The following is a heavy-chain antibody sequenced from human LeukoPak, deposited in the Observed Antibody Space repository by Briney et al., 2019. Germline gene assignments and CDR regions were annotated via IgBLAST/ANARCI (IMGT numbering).Heavy chain of an antibody. V-gene: IGHV3-30*02. D-gene: IGHD3-10*01. CDR2: IRYDGSNK. Sequence: GGSLRLSCAASGFTFSSYGMQWVRQAPGKGLEWVAFIRYDGSNKYYADSVKGRFTISRDNSKNTLYLQMNSLRAEDTAVYYCAKIGGTYYYGSGSSQFDYWGQGTLVTVSS. CDR3: AKIGGTYYYGSGSSQFDY. CDR1: GFTFSSYG. J-gene: IGHJ4*02.